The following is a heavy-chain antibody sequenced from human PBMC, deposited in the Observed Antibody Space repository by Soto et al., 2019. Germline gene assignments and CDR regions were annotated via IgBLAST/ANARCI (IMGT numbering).Heavy chain of an antibody. CDR3: ARDRSPYSSGWPDY. Sequence: GGSLRLSCAASGVPFSSYAMHWVRQAPGKGLEWVAVISYDGSNKYYADSVKGRFTISRDNSKNTLYLQMNSLRAEDTAVYYCARDRSPYSSGWPDYWGQGTLVTVS. CDR2: ISYDGSNK. D-gene: IGHD6-19*01. V-gene: IGHV3-30-3*01. CDR1: GVPFSSYA. J-gene: IGHJ4*02.